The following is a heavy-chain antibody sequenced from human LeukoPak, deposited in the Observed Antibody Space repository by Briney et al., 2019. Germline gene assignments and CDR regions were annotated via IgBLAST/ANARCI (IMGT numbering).Heavy chain of an antibody. CDR2: IKEDGSDR. J-gene: IGHJ4*02. V-gene: IGHV3-7*04. CDR1: EFTFRNYW. Sequence: PGWTLRLSCTASEFTFRNYWMTWVRQAPGKGTEWVANIKEDGSDRYSVDSVKGRFTISRDHAKKSVYLEMNSMRAEHTAVYYCARGRFIIGCSSLYFDLGAQGTLVTVSS. CDR3: ARGRFIIGCSSLYFDL. D-gene: IGHD2-15*01.